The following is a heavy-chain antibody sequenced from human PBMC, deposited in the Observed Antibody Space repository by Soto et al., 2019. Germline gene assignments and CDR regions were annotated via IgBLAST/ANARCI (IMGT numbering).Heavy chain of an antibody. CDR2: ISWNSGSI. D-gene: IGHD6-19*01. J-gene: IGHJ4*02. CDR3: AKATGYSSGWPPNYFDY. Sequence: GGSLRLSCAASGFTFDDYAMHWVRQAPGKGLEWVSGISWNSGSIGYADSVKGRFTISRDNAKNSLYLQMNSLRAEDTALYYCAKATGYSSGWPPNYFDYWGQGTLVTVSS. CDR1: GFTFDDYA. V-gene: IGHV3-9*01.